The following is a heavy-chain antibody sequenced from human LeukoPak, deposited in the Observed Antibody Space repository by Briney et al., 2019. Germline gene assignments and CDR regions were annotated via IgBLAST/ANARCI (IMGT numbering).Heavy chain of an antibody. Sequence: GGSLRLSCAASGFTFSSYEMNWVRQAPGKGLEWVSYISSSSSTIYYADSVKGRVTISRDNAKNSLYLQMNSLRAEDTAVYYCARDRHKYNYDSSGYPPYWGQGTLVTVSS. CDR1: GFTFSSYE. CDR2: ISSSSSTI. CDR3: ARDRHKYNYDSSGYPPY. D-gene: IGHD3-22*01. J-gene: IGHJ4*02. V-gene: IGHV3-48*01.